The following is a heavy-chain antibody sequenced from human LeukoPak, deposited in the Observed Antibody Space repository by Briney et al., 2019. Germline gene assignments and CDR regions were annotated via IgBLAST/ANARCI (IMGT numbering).Heavy chain of an antibody. Sequence: GGSLRLSCAASGFTFSSYSMNWVRQAPGKGLEWVSSISSSSSYIYYADSVKGRFTISRDNANNSLYLRMNNLRAEDTAIYYCARARSITMVLDYWGQGTLVTVSS. CDR3: ARARSITMVLDY. D-gene: IGHD3-10*01. V-gene: IGHV3-21*01. J-gene: IGHJ4*02. CDR2: ISSSSSYI. CDR1: GFTFSSYS.